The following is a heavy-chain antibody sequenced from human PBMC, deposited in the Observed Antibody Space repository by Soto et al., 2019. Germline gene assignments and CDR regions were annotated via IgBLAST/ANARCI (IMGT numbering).Heavy chain of an antibody. V-gene: IGHV3-48*01. J-gene: IGHJ4*03. CDR2: VTGNNNAI. Sequence: GGSLILSCAVSGFTFSTYSMSWVRQAPGKGLEWISSVTGNNNAIYYADSVRGRFTISRDNAKNTLFLQMNSLRAEDTAVYYCARASMGTLDFWGHGTVVTVSS. CDR3: ARASMGTLDF. D-gene: IGHD7-27*01. CDR1: GFTFSTYS.